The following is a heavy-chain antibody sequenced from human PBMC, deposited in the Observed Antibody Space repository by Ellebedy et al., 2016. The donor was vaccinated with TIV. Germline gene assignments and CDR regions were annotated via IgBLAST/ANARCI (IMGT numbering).Heavy chain of an antibody. D-gene: IGHD1-1*01. V-gene: IGHV1-18*04. J-gene: IGHJ4*02. CDR2: ISTENRNT. Sequence: AASVKVSCKTSGYMFTNFAIAWVRQAPGQGLEWMGWISTENRNTNYEQKFQGRVTLTTDPSTNTAYMELTNLRSDDTAVYYCARGLFSTPGLDVYWGQGILVTVSS. CDR1: GYMFTNFA. CDR3: ARGLFSTPGLDVY.